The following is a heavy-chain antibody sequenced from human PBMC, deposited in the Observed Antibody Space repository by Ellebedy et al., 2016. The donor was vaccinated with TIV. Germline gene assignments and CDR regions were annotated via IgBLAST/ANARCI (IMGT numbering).Heavy chain of an antibody. V-gene: IGHV1-2*02. CDR1: GYTFIDYL. CDR3: VRDLTNYGSSSY. D-gene: IGHD3-22*01. J-gene: IGHJ4*02. CDR2: INPKDGDT. Sequence: AASVKVSCKASGYTFIDYLIHWVRQAPGQGLEWVGWINPKDGDTAYAQNLQGRVIMTGDTSITTAYMELSWLISDDTAVYYCVRDLTNYGSSSYWGQGTLVTVSS.